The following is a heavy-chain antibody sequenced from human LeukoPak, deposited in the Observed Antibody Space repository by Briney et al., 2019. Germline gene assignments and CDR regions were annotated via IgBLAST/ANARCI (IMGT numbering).Heavy chain of an antibody. CDR3: ARDVVVVPAASPSWFGP. CDR2: INPNSGGT. Sequence: ASVTVSCTASGYTFTGYYMHWVRQAPGQGLEWMGRINPNSGGTNYAQKFQGRVTMTRDTSISTAYMELSRLRSDDTAVYYCARDVVVVPAASPSWFGPGGQGTLVTVSA. D-gene: IGHD2-2*01. J-gene: IGHJ5*02. V-gene: IGHV1-2*02. CDR1: GYTFTGYY.